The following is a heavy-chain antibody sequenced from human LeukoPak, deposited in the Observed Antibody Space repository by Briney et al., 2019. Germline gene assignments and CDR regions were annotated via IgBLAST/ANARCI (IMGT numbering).Heavy chain of an antibody. CDR1: GFTFSSYG. CDR2: IWYDGSNK. CDR3: ARRLRYSYYYYYGMDV. Sequence: GGSLRLSCAASGFTFSSYGMHWVRQAPGKGLEWVAVIWYDGSNKYYADSVKGRFTISRDNSKNTLYLQMNSLRAEDTAVYYCARRLRYSYYYYYGMDVWGQGTTVTVSS. J-gene: IGHJ6*02. D-gene: IGHD3-9*01. V-gene: IGHV3-33*01.